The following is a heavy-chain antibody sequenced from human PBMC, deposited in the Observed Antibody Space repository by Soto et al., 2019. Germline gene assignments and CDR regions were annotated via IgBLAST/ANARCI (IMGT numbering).Heavy chain of an antibody. CDR1: GYTFTSYG. D-gene: IGHD6-19*01. J-gene: IGHJ3*02. Sequence: QVQLVQSGAEGKKSGASVKVSCKASGYTFTSYGISWVRQAPGQGLEWMGRISTDNGNTNYAQKHQRRVTINTGTSSNTAYIELRSLRSDDTAVYYCARDEGSGWYDDAFDIWGQGTMVTVSS. CDR3: ARDEGSGWYDDAFDI. CDR2: ISTDNGNT. V-gene: IGHV1-18*01.